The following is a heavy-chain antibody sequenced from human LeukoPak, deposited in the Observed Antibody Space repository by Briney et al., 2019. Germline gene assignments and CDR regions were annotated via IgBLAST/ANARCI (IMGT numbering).Heavy chain of an antibody. D-gene: IGHD4-17*01. J-gene: IGHJ3*02. CDR1: GFAFSSYG. CDR3: AKLRTTVTRDAFDI. V-gene: IGHV3-30*02. CDR2: IRYDGSNK. Sequence: GGSLRLSCAASGFAFSSYGMHLVRHARGKGLEWGAFIRYDGSNKYYADSVKGRFTICRDNSKNTLYLQMNSLRAEDTAVYYCAKLRTTVTRDAFDIWGQGTMPTVSS.